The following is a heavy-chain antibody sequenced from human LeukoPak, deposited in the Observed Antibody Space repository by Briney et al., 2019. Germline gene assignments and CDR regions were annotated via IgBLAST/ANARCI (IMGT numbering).Heavy chain of an antibody. CDR3: AKDHCGGSYYWSDYYYYGMDV. V-gene: IGHV3-30*02. Sequence: GGSLRLSCAASGFTFSSYGMHWVRQAPGKGLEWVAFIRYDGSNKYYADSVKGRFTISRDNSKNTLYLQMNSLRAEDTAVYYCAKDHCGGSYYWSDYYYYGMDVWGQGTTVTVSS. CDR2: IRYDGSNK. J-gene: IGHJ6*02. D-gene: IGHD2-15*01. CDR1: GFTFSSYG.